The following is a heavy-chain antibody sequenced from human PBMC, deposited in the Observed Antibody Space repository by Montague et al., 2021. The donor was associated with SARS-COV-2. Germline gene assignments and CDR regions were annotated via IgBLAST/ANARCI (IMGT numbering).Heavy chain of an antibody. J-gene: IGHJ6*02. CDR1: GGSFSGYY. CDR3: ARVGRQQLVRLSGMDV. Sequence: SETLSLTCAVYGGSFSGYYWSWIRQPPGKGLERIGEINHSGSTNYNPSLKSRVTISVDTSKNQFSLKLSSVAAADTAVYYCARVGRQQLVRLSGMDVWGQGTTVTVSS. D-gene: IGHD6-13*01. CDR2: INHSGST. V-gene: IGHV4-34*01.